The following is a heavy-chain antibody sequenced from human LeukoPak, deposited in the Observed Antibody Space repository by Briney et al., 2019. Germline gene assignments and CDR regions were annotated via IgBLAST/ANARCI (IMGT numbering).Heavy chain of an antibody. CDR1: RFTFSDYG. CDR2: ISYDGSET. Sequence: KPGGSLRLSCAASRFTFSDYGMHWVRQAPGKGLEWVALISYDGSETYYADSVKGRFTISRDNSKNTLYLQMSSLRLEDTAVYYCARANYYDSSGPGWYWGQGTLVTVSS. CDR3: ARANYYDSSGPGWY. D-gene: IGHD3-22*01. J-gene: IGHJ4*02. V-gene: IGHV3-30*03.